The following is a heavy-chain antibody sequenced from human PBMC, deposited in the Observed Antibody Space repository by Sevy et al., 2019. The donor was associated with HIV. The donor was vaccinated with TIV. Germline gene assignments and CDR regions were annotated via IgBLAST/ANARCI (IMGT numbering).Heavy chain of an antibody. CDR2: INPNSGGT. CDR1: GYTFTGYY. J-gene: IGHJ4*02. D-gene: IGHD2-2*02. V-gene: IGHV1-2*02. CDR3: AVGYCSSSRCHISHWEFDN. Sequence: ASVKVSCKASGYTFTGYYMHWVRQAPGQGLEWMGWINPNSGGTNYAQKFQGRVTMTRDTSISTAYMELSRLRSDDTAVYYFAVGYCSSSRCHISHWEFDNWGQGTLVTVSS.